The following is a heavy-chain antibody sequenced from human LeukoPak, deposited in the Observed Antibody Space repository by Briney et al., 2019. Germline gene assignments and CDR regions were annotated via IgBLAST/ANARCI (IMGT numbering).Heavy chain of an antibody. CDR1: GYTLTELS. V-gene: IGHV1-24*01. CDR3: ATSARGSSPPAG. D-gene: IGHD6-13*01. Sequence: ASVKVSCKVSGYTLTELSMHWVRQAPGKGLEWMGGFDPEDGETIYAQKFQGRVTMTEDTSTDTAYMELRSLRSDDTAVYYCATSARGSSPPAGWGQGTLVTVSS. J-gene: IGHJ4*02. CDR2: FDPEDGET.